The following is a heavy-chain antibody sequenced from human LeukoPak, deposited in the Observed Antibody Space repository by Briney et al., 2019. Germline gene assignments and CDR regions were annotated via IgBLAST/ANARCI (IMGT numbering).Heavy chain of an antibody. V-gene: IGHV4-30-4*01. CDR3: ASSVATELGNPLDY. D-gene: IGHD5-12*01. Sequence: SETLSLTCTVSGGSISSGDYYWSWIRQPPGKGLEWIVYIYYSGSTYYNPSLKSRVTISVDTSKNQFSLKLSSVTAADTAVYYCASSVATELGNPLDYWGQGTLVTVSS. CDR1: GGSISSGDYY. J-gene: IGHJ4*02. CDR2: IYYSGST.